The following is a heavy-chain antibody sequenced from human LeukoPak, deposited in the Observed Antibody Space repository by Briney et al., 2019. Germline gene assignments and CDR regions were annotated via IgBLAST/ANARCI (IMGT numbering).Heavy chain of an antibody. CDR2: INPASSGT. J-gene: IGHJ4*02. CDR3: ALNWVGGLSY. V-gene: IGHV1-2*02. D-gene: IGHD7-27*01. Sequence: ASVTVSCKASGYTFTGSFIHWVRQAPGQGLQWMGWINPASSGTSFAQNFQGRVTMTRDTSINTVYMELTSLTSDGTAVYYCALNWVGGLSYWGQGTLITVSS. CDR1: GYTFTGSF.